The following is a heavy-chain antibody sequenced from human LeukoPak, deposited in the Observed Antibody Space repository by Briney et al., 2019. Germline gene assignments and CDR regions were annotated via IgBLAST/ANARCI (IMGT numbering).Heavy chain of an antibody. J-gene: IGHJ4*02. Sequence: PSETLSLTCTVSGDSISSGIHYWSWIRQPAGKGLEWIGRIYHSGSTYYNPSLKSRVTISVDTSKNQFSLKLSSVTAADTAVYYCARDRFGGWYALFDYWGQGTLVTVSS. CDR2: IYHSGST. V-gene: IGHV4-61*02. CDR1: GDSISSGIHY. D-gene: IGHD6-19*01. CDR3: ARDRFGGWYALFDY.